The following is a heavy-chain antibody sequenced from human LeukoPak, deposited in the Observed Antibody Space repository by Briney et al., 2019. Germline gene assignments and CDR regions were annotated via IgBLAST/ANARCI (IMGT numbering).Heavy chain of an antibody. D-gene: IGHD6-19*01. Sequence: GGSLRLSCAASGFTFISYAMSWVRQAPGKGLEWVSAISGSGGSTYYADSVKGRFIISRDNSKNTLYLQMNSLRAEDTAVYYCAKDRSFGYSSGWYSVWGQGTLVTVSS. CDR3: AKDRSFGYSSGWYSV. V-gene: IGHV3-23*01. CDR2: ISGSGGST. CDR1: GFTFISYA. J-gene: IGHJ4*02.